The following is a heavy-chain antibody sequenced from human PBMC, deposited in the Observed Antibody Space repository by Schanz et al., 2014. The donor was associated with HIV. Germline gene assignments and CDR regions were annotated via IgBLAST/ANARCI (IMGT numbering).Heavy chain of an antibody. V-gene: IGHV3-23*01. D-gene: IGHD1-1*01. CDR3: TKEVPPDV. CDR2: ISGNGGST. Sequence: EVQLLESGGGLVQPGGSLRLSCAASTFTFNNYDMGWVRQAPGKGLEWVSGISGNGGSTYHADSVKGRFTISRDNSKNTLYLQMNSLRAEDTAVYYCTKEVPPDVWGQGTTVTLSS. J-gene: IGHJ6*02. CDR1: TFTFNNYD.